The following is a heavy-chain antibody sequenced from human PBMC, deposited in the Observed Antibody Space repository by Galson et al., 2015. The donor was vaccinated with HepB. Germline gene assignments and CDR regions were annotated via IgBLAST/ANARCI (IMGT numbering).Heavy chain of an antibody. J-gene: IGHJ4*02. CDR3: ARHHHFGVVISPFDY. Sequence: QSGAEVKKPGESLRISCKGSGYSFTSYWISWVRQMPGKGLEWMGRTDPSDSYTNYSPSFQGHVTISADKSVSTAYLQWSSLKASDTAMYYCARHHHFGVVISPFDYWGQGTLVTVSS. CDR2: TDPSDSYT. CDR1: GYSFTSYW. D-gene: IGHD3-3*01. V-gene: IGHV5-10-1*01.